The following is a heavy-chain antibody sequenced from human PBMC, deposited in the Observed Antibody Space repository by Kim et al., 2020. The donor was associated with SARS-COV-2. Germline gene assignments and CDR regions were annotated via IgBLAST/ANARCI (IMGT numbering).Heavy chain of an antibody. CDR3: AGVRDWSGGSCYYYCLSWLDP. D-gene: IGHD2-15*01. CDR2: IVVGSGNT. J-gene: IGHJ5*02. CDR1: GFTFIGSA. V-gene: IGHV1-58*02. Sequence: SVKVSCKASGFTFIGSAMRWVRQARGQRLEWIGWIVVGSGNTDYAQKFQERVTITRDLSTRTAYMEMSSLTSEDTAVYYCAGVRDWSGGSCYYYCLSWLDPWGERTLLTVFS.